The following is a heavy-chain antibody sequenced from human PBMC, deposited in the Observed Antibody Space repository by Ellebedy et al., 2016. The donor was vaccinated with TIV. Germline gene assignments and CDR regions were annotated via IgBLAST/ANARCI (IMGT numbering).Heavy chain of an antibody. V-gene: IGHV4-61*01. D-gene: IGHD3-10*01. CDR1: GGSIKSDPYY. CDR3: ARDRAGGFDY. Sequence: MPSETLSLTCTVSGGSIKSDPYYWSWIRQPPGKGLEWIGYIYYSGSTNYNPSLKSRVTISVDTSKNQFSLKLSSVTAADTAVYYCARDRAGGFDYWGQGTLVTVSS. CDR2: IYYSGST. J-gene: IGHJ4*02.